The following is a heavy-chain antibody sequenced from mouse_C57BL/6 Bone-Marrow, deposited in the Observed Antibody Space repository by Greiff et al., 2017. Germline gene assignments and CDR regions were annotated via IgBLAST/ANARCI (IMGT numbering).Heavy chain of an antibody. CDR3: AKGSLRFAY. D-gene: IGHD1-1*01. V-gene: IGHV1-72*01. CDR2: IDPNSGGT. Sequence: VQLQQPGAELVKPGASVKLSCKASGYTFTSYWMHWVKQRPGRGLEWIGRIDPNSGGTTYNEKFKSKATLTVDKTASTAYMQLSSLTSEDSAVDYCAKGSLRFAYWGQGTLVTVSA. J-gene: IGHJ3*01. CDR1: GYTFTSYW.